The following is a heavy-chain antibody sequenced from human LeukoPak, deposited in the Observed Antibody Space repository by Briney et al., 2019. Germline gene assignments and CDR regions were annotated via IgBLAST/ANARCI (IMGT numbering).Heavy chain of an antibody. J-gene: IGHJ6*02. D-gene: IGHD6-19*01. CDR1: GYSFTSYW. CDR2: IYPGGSDT. Sequence: GESLKISCKGSGYSFTSYWIGWVRQMPGKGLEWMGIIYPGGSDTRYSPSFQGQVTISADKSISTAYLQWSSLKASDTAMYYCARHRIAVAGTRYYYYGMDVWGQGTTVTVSS. V-gene: IGHV5-51*01. CDR3: ARHRIAVAGTRYYYYGMDV.